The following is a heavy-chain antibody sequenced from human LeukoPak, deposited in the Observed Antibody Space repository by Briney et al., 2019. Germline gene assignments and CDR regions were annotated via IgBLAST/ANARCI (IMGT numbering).Heavy chain of an antibody. V-gene: IGHV4-39*02. CDR1: GGSISSSSYY. Sequence: MSSETLSLTCTVSGGSISSSSYYWGWIRQPPGKGLEWIGSIYYSGSTYYNPSLKSRVTISVDTSKNQFSLKLSSVTAADTAVYYCARDSYYYDSSGYHGAFDIWSQGTMVTVSS. D-gene: IGHD3-22*01. J-gene: IGHJ3*02. CDR3: ARDSYYYDSSGYHGAFDI. CDR2: IYYSGST.